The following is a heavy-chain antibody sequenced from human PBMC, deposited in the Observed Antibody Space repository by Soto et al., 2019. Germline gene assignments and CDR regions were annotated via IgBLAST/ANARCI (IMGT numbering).Heavy chain of an antibody. Sequence: SLRLSCAASGFTFSSYAMTWVRQAPGKGLEWVSAITENGGDTYYADSVKGRFTISRDNSKNTLYLQMNSLRAEDTAVFYCAKGRNGVDVWGQGTTVTVSS. CDR2: ITENGGDT. V-gene: IGHV3-23*01. J-gene: IGHJ6*02. CDR1: GFTFSSYA. CDR3: AKGRNGVDV.